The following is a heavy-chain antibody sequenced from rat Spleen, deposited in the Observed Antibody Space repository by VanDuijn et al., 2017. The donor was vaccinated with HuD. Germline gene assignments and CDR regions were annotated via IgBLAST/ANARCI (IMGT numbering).Heavy chain of an antibody. Sequence: EVQLVESGGGLVQPGRSLKLSCAASGFTFSDYGVAWVRQAPTTGLEWVASISTGGGNTYYRDSVKGRFTISRDNAKSTLYFLMDSLRSEDTATYYCVRQDTSGYSNWFTYWGQGTLVTVSS. D-gene: IGHD4-3*01. J-gene: IGHJ3*01. CDR3: VRQDTSGYSNWFTY. V-gene: IGHV5S13*01. CDR2: ISTGGGNT. CDR1: GFTFSDYG.